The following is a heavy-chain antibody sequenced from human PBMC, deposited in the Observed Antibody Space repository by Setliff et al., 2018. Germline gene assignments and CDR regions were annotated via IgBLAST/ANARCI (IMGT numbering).Heavy chain of an antibody. CDR3: ARAGSAAAGRKGIFEY. V-gene: IGHV1-46*02. CDR1: GYSFNSYY. D-gene: IGHD6-13*01. J-gene: IGHJ4*02. CDR2: INPDGGSS. Sequence: ASVKVSCKASGYSFNSYYMHWVRQAPRQGLEWMGIINPDGGSSSSTEKFQGRVTMTRDTSASTVYMEMGNLTSDDTAVYYCARAGSAAAGRKGIFEYWGQGSLVTVSS.